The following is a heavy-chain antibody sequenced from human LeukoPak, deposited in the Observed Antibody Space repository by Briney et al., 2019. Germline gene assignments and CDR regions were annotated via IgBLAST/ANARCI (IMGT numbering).Heavy chain of an antibody. CDR1: GFTFSSYA. D-gene: IGHD3-22*01. CDR2: ISYDGSNK. J-gene: IGHJ4*02. CDR3: ARDYMDYYDSSGYYLVD. V-gene: IGHV3-30-3*01. Sequence: GGSLRLSCAASGFTFSSYAMHWVRQAPGKGLEWVAVISYDGSNKYYADSVKGRFTISRDNSKNTLYLQMNSPRAEDTAVYYCARDYMDYYDSSGYYLVDWGQGTLVTVSS.